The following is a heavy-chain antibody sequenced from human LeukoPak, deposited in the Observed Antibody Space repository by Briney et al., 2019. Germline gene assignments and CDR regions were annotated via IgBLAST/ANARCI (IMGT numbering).Heavy chain of an antibody. V-gene: IGHV3-21*01. CDR1: GFTFSSYS. CDR2: ISGSGSSI. Sequence: PGGSLRLSCSASGFTFSSYSMNWVRQAPGKGLQWVSSISGSGSSIYYADSVKGRFTVSRDNAKNSLSLQMNSLRAEDTAVYYCARDDYFDISGYYSDNAFDIWGQGTMVTVSS. J-gene: IGHJ3*02. D-gene: IGHD3-22*01. CDR3: ARDDYFDISGYYSDNAFDI.